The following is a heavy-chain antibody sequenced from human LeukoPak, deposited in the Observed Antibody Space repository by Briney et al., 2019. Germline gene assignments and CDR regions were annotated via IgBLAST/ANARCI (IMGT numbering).Heavy chain of an antibody. V-gene: IGHV4-39*07. J-gene: IGHJ6*02. CDR3: ARDPYSSSWYYYYGMDV. CDR2: IYYSGST. D-gene: IGHD6-13*01. Sequence: SETLSLTCTVSGGSISSSSYYWGWIRQPPGKGLEGFGSIYYSGSTYYNPSLKSRVTISVDTSKNQFSLKLSSVTAADTAVYFCARDPYSSSWYYYYGMDVWGQGTTVTVSS. CDR1: GGSISSSSYY.